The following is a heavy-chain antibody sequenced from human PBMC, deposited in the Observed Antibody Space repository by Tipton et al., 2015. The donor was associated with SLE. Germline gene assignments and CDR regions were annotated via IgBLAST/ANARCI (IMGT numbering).Heavy chain of an antibody. J-gene: IGHJ4*02. CDR1: GFTFSSYA. CDR3: AKDLSSGWSLDY. V-gene: IGHV3-30*04. CDR2: ISYDGSNK. D-gene: IGHD6-13*01. Sequence: SLRLSCAASGFTFSSYAMHWVRQAPGKGLEWVAVISYDGSNKYYADSVKGRFTISRDNSKNTLYLQMNSLRAEDTAVYYCAKDLSSGWSLDYWGQGTLVTVSS.